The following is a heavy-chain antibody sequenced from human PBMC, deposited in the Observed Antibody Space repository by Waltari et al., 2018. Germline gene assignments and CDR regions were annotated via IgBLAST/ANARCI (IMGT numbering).Heavy chain of an antibody. V-gene: IGHV4-34*01. J-gene: IGHJ5*02. CDR3: ARGGPYGDQRNVRWGRWFDP. CDR2: INHSGST. D-gene: IGHD4-17*01. Sequence: QVQLQQWGAGLLKPSETLSLTCAVYGGSFSGYYWSWIRQPPGKGLEWIGEINHSGSTNYNPAIKSRVTISVDTSKNQFALKLSSVTAADTAVYYCARGGPYGDQRNVRWGRWFDPWGQGTLVTVSS. CDR1: GGSFSGYY.